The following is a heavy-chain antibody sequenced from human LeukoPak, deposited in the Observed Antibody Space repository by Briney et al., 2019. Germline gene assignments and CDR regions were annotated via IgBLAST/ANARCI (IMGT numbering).Heavy chain of an antibody. Sequence: GGSLRLSCAASGFTFSSYWMSWVRQAPGKGLEWVANIKQDGSEKYYADSVKGRFTISRDNSKNTLYLQMNSLRAEDTAVYYCARDRTGDTIYYFDYWGQGTLVTVSS. J-gene: IGHJ4*02. CDR2: IKQDGSEK. V-gene: IGHV3-7*01. CDR1: GFTFSSYW. CDR3: ARDRTGDTIYYFDY. D-gene: IGHD7-27*01.